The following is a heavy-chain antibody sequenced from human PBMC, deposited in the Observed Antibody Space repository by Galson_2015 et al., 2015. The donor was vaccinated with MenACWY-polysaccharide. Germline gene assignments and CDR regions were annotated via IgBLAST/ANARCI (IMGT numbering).Heavy chain of an antibody. CDR2: TYYRSKWYN. CDR1: GDSVFSNSAT. CDR3: AMGTQNWFDP. J-gene: IGHJ5*02. V-gene: IGHV6-1*01. Sequence: CAISGDSVFSNSATWNWIRQSPSRGLEWLGRTYYRSKWYNDYAVSVKSRITINPDTSKNQFSLQLNSVTPEDTAVYYCAMGTQNWFDPWGQETLVTVSS. D-gene: IGHD7-27*01.